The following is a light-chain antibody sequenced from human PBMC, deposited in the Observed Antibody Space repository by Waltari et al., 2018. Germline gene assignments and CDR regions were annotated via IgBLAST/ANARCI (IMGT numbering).Light chain of an antibody. CDR1: QSISSY. CDR2: PAS. V-gene: IGKV1-39*01. Sequence: DIQMTQSPSSLSASVGARVTITCRTNQSISSYLSWYQLKAGKAPKLLIYPASSLQSGVPSRFSGSGSRTDFTLTINGLQPEDFATYSCQQTYSTPWTFGRGTKVEIK. CDR3: QQTYSTPWT. J-gene: IGKJ1*01.